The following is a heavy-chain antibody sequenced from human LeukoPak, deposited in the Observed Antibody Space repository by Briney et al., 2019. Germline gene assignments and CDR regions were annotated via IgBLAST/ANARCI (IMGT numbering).Heavy chain of an antibody. D-gene: IGHD6-13*01. Sequence: SETLSLTCTVSGGSISSSSYYWGWIRQPPGKGLEWIGSIYYSGSTYYNPSLKSRVTISVDTSKNQFSLKLSSVTAADTAVYYCAKVPPALGSSWYPGPYYFDYWGQGTLVTVSS. CDR1: GGSISSSSYY. CDR3: AKVPPALGSSWYPGPYYFDY. J-gene: IGHJ4*02. CDR2: IYYSGST. V-gene: IGHV4-39*07.